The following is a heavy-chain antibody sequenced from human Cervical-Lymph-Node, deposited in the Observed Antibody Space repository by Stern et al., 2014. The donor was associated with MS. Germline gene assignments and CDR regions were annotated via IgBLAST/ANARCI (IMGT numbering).Heavy chain of an antibody. Sequence: QVQLVESGGGVVQPGGSLRLSCAASGFTFSDYGMLWVRQAPGKGLEWVAVIWFDGSNNYYADTAMGRFTISRDNSTNTPYLDTRSLSAEDTAVYYCARPSEYSNSWLLFTIHYALDVWGQGTTVAVSS. D-gene: IGHD6-13*01. J-gene: IGHJ6*02. CDR1: GFTFSDYG. CDR2: IWFDGSNN. V-gene: IGHV3-33*01. CDR3: ARPSEYSNSWLLFTIHYALDV.